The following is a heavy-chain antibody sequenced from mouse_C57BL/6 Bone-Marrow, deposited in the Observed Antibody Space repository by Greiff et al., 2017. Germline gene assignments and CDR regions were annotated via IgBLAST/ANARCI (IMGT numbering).Heavy chain of an antibody. D-gene: IGHD1-1*02. J-gene: IGHJ3*01. V-gene: IGHV1-64*01. CDR2: IHPNSGST. CDR3: ARATMGSWFAY. CDR1: GYTFTSYW. Sequence: QVQLQQPGAELVKPGASVKLSCKASGYTFTSYWMHWVKQRPGQGLEWIGMIHPNSGSTNYNEKFKSKATLTVDKSSSTAYMQLSRLTSEDSAVDYCARATMGSWFAYWGQGTLVTVSA.